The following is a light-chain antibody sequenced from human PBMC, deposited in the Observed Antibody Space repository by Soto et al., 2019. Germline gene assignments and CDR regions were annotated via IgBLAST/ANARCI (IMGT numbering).Light chain of an antibody. J-gene: IGLJ1*01. CDR3: SSYAGINNLAV. Sequence: QSVLTQPPSASGSPGQSVTISCTGTSSDVGGYYSVSWYQQHPGKAPKLMIYEVTKRPSGVPDRFSGSKSGSTASLTVSGLQAEDEADYYSSSYAGINNLAVFGTGTQLTVL. CDR1: SSDVGGYYS. CDR2: EVT. V-gene: IGLV2-8*01.